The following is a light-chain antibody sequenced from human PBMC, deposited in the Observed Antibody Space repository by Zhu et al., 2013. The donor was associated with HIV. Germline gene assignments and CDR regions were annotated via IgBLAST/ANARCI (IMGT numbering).Light chain of an antibody. CDR1: QNVNRD. J-gene: IGKJ4*01. V-gene: IGKV3-15*01. CDR2: AAS. Sequence: EIVMTQSPGTVSVSPGERVSLSCRASQNVNRDLAWYQQRPGQAPRLLIYAASYTASGLPARFSGSGSGTEFTLTINSLQSEDFAVYYCQQYRKKPLTFGGGTKVEI. CDR3: QQYRKKPLT.